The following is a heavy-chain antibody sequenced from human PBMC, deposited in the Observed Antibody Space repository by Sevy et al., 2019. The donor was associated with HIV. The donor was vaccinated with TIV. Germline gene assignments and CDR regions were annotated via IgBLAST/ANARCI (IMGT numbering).Heavy chain of an antibody. CDR1: GFTVSSNY. CDR3: ARDLFSGGNAVYGY. V-gene: IGHV3-53*01. J-gene: IGHJ4*02. CDR2: IYSGGST. Sequence: GGSLRLSCAASGFTVSSNYMSWVRQAPGKGLEWVSVIYSGGSTYYADSVKGRFTISRDNAENSLYLQMNSVRAEDTAVYYCARDLFSGGNAVYGYWGQGTLVTVSS. D-gene: IGHD2-15*01.